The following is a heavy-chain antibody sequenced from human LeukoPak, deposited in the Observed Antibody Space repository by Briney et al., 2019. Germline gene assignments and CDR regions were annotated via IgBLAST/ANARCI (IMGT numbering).Heavy chain of an antibody. CDR1: GYTFTGYY. CDR2: INPNSGGT. Sequence: ASVKVSCKASGYTFTGYYMHWVRQAPGQGLEWMGWINPNSGGTNYAQKFQGRVTMTRDTSISTAYMELSRLRSDDTAVYYCGRVYYDSSGYYPVFAFDIWGQGTMVTVSS. J-gene: IGHJ3*02. V-gene: IGHV1-2*02. D-gene: IGHD3-22*01. CDR3: GRVYYDSSGYYPVFAFDI.